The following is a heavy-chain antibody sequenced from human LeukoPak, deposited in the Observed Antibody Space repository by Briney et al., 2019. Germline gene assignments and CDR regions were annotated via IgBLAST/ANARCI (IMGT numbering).Heavy chain of an antibody. D-gene: IGHD6-13*01. CDR3: ARDGPPQYSSRHNWFDP. V-gene: IGHV1-18*01. J-gene: IGHJ5*02. Sequence: ASVKVSCKASGYTFTSYGISWVRQAPGQGLEWMGWISAYNGNTNYAQKLQGRVTMTTDTSTSTAYMELRSLRSDDTAVYYCARDGPPQYSSRHNWFDPWGQGTLVTVSS. CDR1: GYTFTSYG. CDR2: ISAYNGNT.